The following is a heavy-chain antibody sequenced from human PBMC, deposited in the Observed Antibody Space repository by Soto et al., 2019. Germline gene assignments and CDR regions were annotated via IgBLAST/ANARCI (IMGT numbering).Heavy chain of an antibody. V-gene: IGHV3-48*02. D-gene: IGHD2-21*02. CDR2: ISSSSSTI. Sequence: GGSLRLSCAASGFTFSSYSMNWVRQAPGKGLEWVSYISSSSSTIYYADSVKGRFTISRDNAKNSLYLQMNSLRDEDTAVYYCARDLAVTPPLDYYGMDVWGQGTTVTVSS. CDR3: ARDLAVTPPLDYYGMDV. J-gene: IGHJ6*02. CDR1: GFTFSSYS.